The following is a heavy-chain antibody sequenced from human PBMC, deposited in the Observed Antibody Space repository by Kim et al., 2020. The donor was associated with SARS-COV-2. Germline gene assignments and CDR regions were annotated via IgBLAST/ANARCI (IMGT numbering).Heavy chain of an antibody. Sequence: GGSLRLSCAASGFTFSSYGMHWVRQAPGKGLEWVAVIWYDGSNKYYADSVKGRFTISRDNSKNTLYLQMNSLRAEDTAVYYCARDRGIVGATNYYYGMDGWGQGTTVTVSS. J-gene: IGHJ6*02. CDR3: ARDRGIVGATNYYYGMDG. D-gene: IGHD1-26*01. CDR1: GFTFSSYG. CDR2: IWYDGSNK. V-gene: IGHV3-33*01.